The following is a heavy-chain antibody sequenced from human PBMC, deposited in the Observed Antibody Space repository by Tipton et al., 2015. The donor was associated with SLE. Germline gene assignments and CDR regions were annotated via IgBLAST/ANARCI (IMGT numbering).Heavy chain of an antibody. V-gene: IGHV4-59*12. J-gene: IGHJ4*02. D-gene: IGHD3-3*01. CDR3: ARSPAGVVITYFDY. CDR2: FYSSGSP. CDR1: GFTLSRYW. Sequence: LRLSCAASGFTLSRYWMSWVRQAPGKGLEWIATFYSSGSPNSRSPYYSPSLKSRVTISVDSSKNHFSLNLSSVTAADAAVYYCARSPAGVVITYFDYWGQGTLGTVFS.